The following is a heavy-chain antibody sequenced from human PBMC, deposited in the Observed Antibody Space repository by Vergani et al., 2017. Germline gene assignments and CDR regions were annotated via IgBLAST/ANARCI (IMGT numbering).Heavy chain of an antibody. CDR1: GFTFSSYW. CDR3: AKDQLNVFGVVIGKVNWFDP. Sequence: EVQLVESGGGLVQPGGSLRLSCAASGFTFSSYWMSWVRQAPGKGLEWVANIKQDGSEKYYVDSVKGRFTISRDNAKNTLYLQMNSLRAEDTAVYYCAKDQLNVFGVVIGKVNWFDPWGQGTLVTVSS. D-gene: IGHD3-3*01. J-gene: IGHJ5*02. CDR2: IKQDGSEK. V-gene: IGHV3-7*03.